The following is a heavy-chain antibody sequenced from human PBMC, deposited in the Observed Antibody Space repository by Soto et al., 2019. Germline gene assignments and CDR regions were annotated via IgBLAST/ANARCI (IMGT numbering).Heavy chain of an antibody. CDR2: IIPIFGTA. CDR1: GGTFSSYA. D-gene: IGHD3-22*01. J-gene: IGHJ6*02. Sequence: QVQLVQSGAEVKKPGSSVKVSCKASGGTFSSYAISWVRQAPGQGLEWMGGIIPIFGTANYAQKFQGRVTITADEATSTAYMERSSLRSEDTAVYYCARDPNYYDSSGYGGMDVWGQGTTVTVSS. CDR3: ARDPNYYDSSGYGGMDV. V-gene: IGHV1-69*01.